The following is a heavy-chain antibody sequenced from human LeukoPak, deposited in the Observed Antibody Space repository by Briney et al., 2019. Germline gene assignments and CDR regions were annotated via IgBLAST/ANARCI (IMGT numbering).Heavy chain of an antibody. CDR1: GFTFNSYA. Sequence: GGFLRLSCAASGFTFNSYAMHWVRQTPGKGLEWVAFISYDGSNKLYADSVKGRFTISRDSSKNTLFLQMNSLRAEDTAVYYCARCQLICYGMDVWGQGTTVTVSS. D-gene: IGHD5-24*01. V-gene: IGHV3-30-3*01. CDR3: ARCQLICYGMDV. CDR2: ISYDGSNK. J-gene: IGHJ6*02.